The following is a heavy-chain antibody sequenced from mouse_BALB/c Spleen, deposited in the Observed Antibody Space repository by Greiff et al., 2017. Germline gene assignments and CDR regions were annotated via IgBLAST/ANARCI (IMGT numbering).Heavy chain of an antibody. CDR3: AREGWSSFAY. V-gene: IGHV4-1*02. CDR1: GFDFSSYW. J-gene: IGHJ3*01. CDR2: INPDSSTK. D-gene: IGHD2-3*01. Sequence: EVQLQQSGAGLVQPGGSLKLSCAASGFDFSSYWMSWVRQAPGQGLEWIGEINPDSSTKNYTPSLKDKFIISRDNAKNTLYLQMSRVRSEDTALFYCAREGWSSFAYWGQGTLVTVSA.